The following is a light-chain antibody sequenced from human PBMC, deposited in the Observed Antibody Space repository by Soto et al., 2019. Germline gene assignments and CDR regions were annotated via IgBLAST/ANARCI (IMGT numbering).Light chain of an antibody. CDR2: SND. V-gene: IGLV1-44*01. J-gene: IGLJ1*01. Sequence: QSVLTQPPSASGTPRQRVTISCSGSNSNVGSNTVNWYQQVPETAPKLLIFSNDQRPSGVPARFSGSRSGTSASLAISGLQPEDEADYYCATWDDNLNAHVFGTGTKLTVL. CDR1: NSNVGSNT. CDR3: ATWDDNLNAHV.